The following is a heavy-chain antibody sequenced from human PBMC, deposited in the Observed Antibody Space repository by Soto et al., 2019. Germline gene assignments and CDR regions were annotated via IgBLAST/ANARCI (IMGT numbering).Heavy chain of an antibody. Sequence: ASVKVSCKASGYTFTGYYMHWVRQAPGQGLEWMGWINPNSGGTNYAQKFQGRVTMTRDTSISTAYMELSRLRSDDTAVYYCASSLGQSLPSSGYFDYWGQGTLVTVSS. CDR1: GYTFTGYY. V-gene: IGHV1-2*02. J-gene: IGHJ4*02. CDR3: ASSLGQSLPSSGYFDY. CDR2: INPNSGGT. D-gene: IGHD3-10*01.